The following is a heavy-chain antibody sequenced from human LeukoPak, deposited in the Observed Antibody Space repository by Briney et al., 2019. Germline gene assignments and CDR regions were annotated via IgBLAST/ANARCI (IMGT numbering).Heavy chain of an antibody. Sequence: GASVKVSCKSSGYSFTSYYMHWVRRAPGQGLEWMGWINPNSGGTKYAQKFQGRVTMTRDTTISTATMELSRLRSDDTAVDYCARAGVGEGSGKDYYYYYYMDVWGKGTTVTISS. CDR3: ARAGVGEGSGKDYYYYYYMDV. J-gene: IGHJ6*03. CDR1: GYSFTSYY. V-gene: IGHV1-2*02. D-gene: IGHD3-10*01. CDR2: INPNSGGT.